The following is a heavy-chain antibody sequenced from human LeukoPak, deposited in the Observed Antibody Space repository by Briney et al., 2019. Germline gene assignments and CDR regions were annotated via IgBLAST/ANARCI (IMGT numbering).Heavy chain of an antibody. Sequence: ASVKVSCKASGGTFSSYAISWVRQAPGQGLEWMGGIIPIFGTANYAQKFQGRVTITADESTSTAYMELSSLRSEDTAVYYCARAAGGYDIIYFDCWGQGTLVTVSS. CDR3: ARAAGGYDIIYFDC. D-gene: IGHD3-9*01. J-gene: IGHJ4*02. V-gene: IGHV1-69*13. CDR2: IIPIFGTA. CDR1: GGTFSSYA.